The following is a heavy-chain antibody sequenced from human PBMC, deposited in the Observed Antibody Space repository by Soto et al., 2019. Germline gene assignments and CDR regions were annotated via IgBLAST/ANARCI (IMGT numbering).Heavy chain of an antibody. Sequence: PRWSLRLSCSASGFTFSSYWMHWFRQAPGKGLVWVSRINSDGSSTSYADSVKGRFTISRDNAKNTLYLQMNSLRAEDTAVYYCARVDYYYGMDVWGQGTTVTVSS. V-gene: IGHV3-74*01. CDR3: ARVDYYYGMDV. CDR1: GFTFSSYW. J-gene: IGHJ6*02. CDR2: INSDGSST.